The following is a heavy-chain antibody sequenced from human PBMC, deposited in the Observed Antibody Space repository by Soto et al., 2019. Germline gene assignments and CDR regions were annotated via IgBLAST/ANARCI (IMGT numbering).Heavy chain of an antibody. CDR1: GFTFSTYW. Sequence: PGGSLRLSCVVSGFTFSTYWMHWVRQAPGKGLVWVSRIKSDGSSTNYADSVKGRFAVSRDNAKNTLYLQMNSLRAEDTAVYYCARDLWSGYGDYWGQGTLVTVSS. CDR3: ARDLWSGYGDY. D-gene: IGHD5-12*01. J-gene: IGHJ4*02. V-gene: IGHV3-74*01. CDR2: IKSDGSST.